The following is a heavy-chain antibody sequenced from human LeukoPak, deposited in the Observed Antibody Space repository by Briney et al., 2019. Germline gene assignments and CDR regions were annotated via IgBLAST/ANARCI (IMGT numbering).Heavy chain of an antibody. V-gene: IGHV3-48*01. CDR3: ASTYDFWSGYDYYYCMDV. CDR1: GFTFSSYS. Sequence: GGSLRLSCEASGFTFSSYSMYWVRQAPGKGLEWISYISSSSSTTHYADSVKGRFTISRDDAKYSLYLQMNSLRAEDTAVYYCASTYDFWSGYDYYYCMDVWGKGTSVTVSS. J-gene: IGHJ6*04. CDR2: ISSSSSTT. D-gene: IGHD3-3*01.